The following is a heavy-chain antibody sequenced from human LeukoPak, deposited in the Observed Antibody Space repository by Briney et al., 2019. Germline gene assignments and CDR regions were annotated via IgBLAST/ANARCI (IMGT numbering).Heavy chain of an antibody. V-gene: IGHV1-24*01. Sequence: ASVKVSCKVSGYTLSELSMHWVRQAPGKGLEWMGGFDPEDGETIYAQKFQGRVTMTEDTPTDTAYMELSSLRSEDTAVYYCATGPSLYYYFDYWGQGTLVTVSS. D-gene: IGHD3-10*01. J-gene: IGHJ4*02. CDR1: GYTLSELS. CDR3: ATGPSLYYYFDY. CDR2: FDPEDGET.